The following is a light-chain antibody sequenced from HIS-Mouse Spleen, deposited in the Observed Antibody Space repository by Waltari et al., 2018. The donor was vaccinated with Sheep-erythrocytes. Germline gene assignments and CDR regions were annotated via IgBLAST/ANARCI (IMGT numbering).Light chain of an antibody. CDR1: SSDVGSYNL. J-gene: IGLJ1*01. Sequence: QSALTQPASVSGSPGQSITISCTGTSSDVGSYNLVSWYQQHPGKAPKLMIYEGSKRPSGVSNRFSGSKSGNTASLPISGLQAEDEADYYCCSYAGSSTFVVGTGTKVTVL. V-gene: IGLV2-23*03. CDR2: EGS. CDR3: CSYAGSSTFV.